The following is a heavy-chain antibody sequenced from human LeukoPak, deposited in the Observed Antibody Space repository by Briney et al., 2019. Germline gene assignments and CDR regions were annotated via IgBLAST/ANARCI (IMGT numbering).Heavy chain of an antibody. CDR1: GGSISTPGYY. CDR2: IYYSGST. CDR3: ARQRVVVAATDFIDP. D-gene: IGHD2-15*01. J-gene: IGHJ5*02. Sequence: SETLSLTCTVSGGSISTPGYYWGWIRQPPGKGLEWIGSIYYSGSTYYNPSLKSRVTISVDTSKNQFSLKLSSVTAADTAVYYCARQRVVVAATDFIDPWGQGTLVTVSS. V-gene: IGHV4-39*01.